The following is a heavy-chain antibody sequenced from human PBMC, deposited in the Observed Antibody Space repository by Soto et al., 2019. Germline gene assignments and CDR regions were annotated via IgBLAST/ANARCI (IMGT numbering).Heavy chain of an antibody. Sequence: GASVQVSCKASGYTFTGYYMHWVRQAPGQGLEWKGWINPNSGGTNYAQKFQCCVTMTRDTSISTAYMELSRLRSDDTAVYYCARDPATYYDILTGSPPRYYFDYWGQGTLVTVSS. CDR3: ARDPATYYDILTGSPPRYYFDY. CDR2: INPNSGGT. V-gene: IGHV1-2*04. D-gene: IGHD3-9*01. CDR1: GYTFTGYY. J-gene: IGHJ4*02.